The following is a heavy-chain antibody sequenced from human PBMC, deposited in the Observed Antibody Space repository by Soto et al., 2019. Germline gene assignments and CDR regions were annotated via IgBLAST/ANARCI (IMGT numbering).Heavy chain of an antibody. V-gene: IGHV3-21*01. Sequence: PGGSLRLSCAASGFTFSSYSMNWVRQAPGKGLECVSSISSSSSYIYYADSVKGRFTISRDNAKNSLYLQMNSLRAEDTAVYYCARDQVVVVPAAIAYYYGMDVWGQGTTVTVSS. J-gene: IGHJ6*02. CDR1: GFTFSSYS. CDR2: ISSSSSYI. D-gene: IGHD2-2*01. CDR3: ARDQVVVVPAAIAYYYGMDV.